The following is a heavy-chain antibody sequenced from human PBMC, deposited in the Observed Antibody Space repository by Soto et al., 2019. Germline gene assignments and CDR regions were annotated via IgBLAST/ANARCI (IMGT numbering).Heavy chain of an antibody. CDR3: ARDLKDERLLQCAPPNAFDI. CDR1: GGSISSGGYY. CDR2: IYYSGST. V-gene: IGHV4-31*03. D-gene: IGHD2-21*01. Sequence: QVQLQESGPGLVKPSQTLSLTCTVSGGSISSGGYYWSWIRQHPGKGLEWIGYIYYSGSTYYNPSLKRRVTISVDTSKNQFALKLGSVTAADTAVYYCARDLKDERLLQCAPPNAFDIWGQGTMVTVSS. J-gene: IGHJ3*02.